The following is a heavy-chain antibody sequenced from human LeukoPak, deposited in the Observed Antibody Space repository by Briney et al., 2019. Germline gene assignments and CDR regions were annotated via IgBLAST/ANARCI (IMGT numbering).Heavy chain of an antibody. J-gene: IGHJ4*02. CDR1: GVSMSRYY. D-gene: IGHD2-2*01. V-gene: IGHV4-59*01. Sequence: SETLSLTCSVSGVSMSRYYWSWIRQSPGKGLEWIGAIHYTGSTNYNPSLKSRVTISVDTSKNQFSLNLSSVTAADTAVYYCARDNSGCSSISSMCYFDCWGQGTLVTVSS. CDR2: IHYTGST. CDR3: ARDNSGCSSISSMCYFDC.